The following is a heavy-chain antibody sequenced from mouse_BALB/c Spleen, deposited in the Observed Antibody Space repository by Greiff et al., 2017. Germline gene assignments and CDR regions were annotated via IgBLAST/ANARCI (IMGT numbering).Heavy chain of an antibody. J-gene: IGHJ4*01. CDR1: GFTFSNYW. Sequence: EVKLMESGGGLVQPGGSMKLSCVASGFTFSNYWMNWVRQSPEKGLEWVAEIRLKSNNYATHYAESVKGRFTISRDDSKSSVYLQMNNLRAEDTGIYYCTRMITHYYAMDYWGQGTSVTVSS. V-gene: IGHV6-6*02. CDR3: TRMITHYYAMDY. D-gene: IGHD2-4*01. CDR2: IRLKSNNYAT.